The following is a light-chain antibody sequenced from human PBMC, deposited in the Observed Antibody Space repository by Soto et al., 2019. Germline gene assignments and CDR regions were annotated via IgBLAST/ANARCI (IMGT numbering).Light chain of an antibody. Sequence: DIQLTQSPSSLSASVGDRVTITCRVSQGISSYLNWYRQKPGEVPKLLIYSASNLQSGVPSRFSGSGSGTEFTLTISSLQPDDFATYYCQQYNSYPCTFGQGTRLEIK. J-gene: IGKJ5*01. CDR2: SAS. V-gene: IGKV1-27*01. CDR3: QQYNSYPCT. CDR1: QGISSY.